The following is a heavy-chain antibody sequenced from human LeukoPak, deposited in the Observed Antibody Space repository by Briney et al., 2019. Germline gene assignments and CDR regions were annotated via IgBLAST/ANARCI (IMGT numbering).Heavy chain of an antibody. V-gene: IGHV3-21*01. Sequence: GGSLRLSCAASGFTFSSYTMNWVRQAPGKGLAWVSSINRGSSYIDYADSVKGRFTIYRDNAKKSLYLQMNSLRAEDTAVYYCARGEDWSYGNYDLLDYWGQGTLVTVPS. CDR2: INRGSSYI. D-gene: IGHD4-11*01. CDR1: GFTFSSYT. CDR3: ARGEDWSYGNYDLLDY. J-gene: IGHJ4*02.